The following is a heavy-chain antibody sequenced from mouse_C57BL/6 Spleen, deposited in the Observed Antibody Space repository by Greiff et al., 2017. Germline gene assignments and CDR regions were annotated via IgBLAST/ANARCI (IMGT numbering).Heavy chain of an antibody. D-gene: IGHD1-1*01. J-gene: IGHJ2*01. Sequence: EVKLVESGPELVKPGDSVKISCKASGYSFTGYFMNWVMQSHGKSLEWIGRINPYNGDTFYNQKFKGKATLTVDKSSSTAHMELRSLTSEDSAVYYCARCPITTVVANFDYWGQGTTLTVSS. CDR1: GYSFTGYF. CDR3: ARCPITTVVANFDY. CDR2: INPYNGDT. V-gene: IGHV1-20*01.